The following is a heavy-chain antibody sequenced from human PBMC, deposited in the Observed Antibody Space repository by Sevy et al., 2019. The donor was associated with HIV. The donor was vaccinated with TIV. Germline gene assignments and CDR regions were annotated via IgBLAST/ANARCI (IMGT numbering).Heavy chain of an antibody. V-gene: IGHV1-69*13. D-gene: IGHD3-16*01. CDR1: GVTFNNYG. CDR3: ARGITCITGGGYYFDS. Sequence: ASVKVSCEASGVTFNNYGFSWVRQAPGQGLEWMGGIIPMFGTTDYAYNFQDRVTITADASTSTAYMELNSLISEDTAVYYCARGITCITGGGYYFDSWGQGTLVTVSS. CDR2: IIPMFGTT. J-gene: IGHJ4*02.